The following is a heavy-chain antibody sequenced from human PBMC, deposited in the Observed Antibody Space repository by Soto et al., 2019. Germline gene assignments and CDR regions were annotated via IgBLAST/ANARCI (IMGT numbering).Heavy chain of an antibody. CDR1: GFTFSSYP. J-gene: IGHJ4*02. Sequence: GGSLRLSCEASGFTFSSYPMHWVRQAPGKGLEWVTVISYDGGNQYYADSVKGRFTISRDNSKDTLYLQMHSLRSDDTAVYFCARGPITQTSLIDHWGQGTLVTVSS. CDR2: ISYDGGNQ. V-gene: IGHV3-30-3*01. CDR3: ARGPITQTSLIDH. D-gene: IGHD1-20*01.